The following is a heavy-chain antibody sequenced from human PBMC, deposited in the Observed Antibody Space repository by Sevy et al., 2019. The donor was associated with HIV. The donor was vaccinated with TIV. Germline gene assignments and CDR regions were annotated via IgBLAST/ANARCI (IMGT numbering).Heavy chain of an antibody. J-gene: IGHJ4*02. CDR1: GFSFSDYY. Sequence: GGSLRLSCAASGFSFSDYYMSWISQAPGKGLEWVSYISNSGGTTYYADSVKGRFTISRDNAKNSLYLQMNSLRAEDTAVYYCARITGWRFDYWGQGTLVTVSS. CDR3: ARITGWRFDY. CDR2: ISNSGGTT. D-gene: IGHD6-19*01. V-gene: IGHV3-11*04.